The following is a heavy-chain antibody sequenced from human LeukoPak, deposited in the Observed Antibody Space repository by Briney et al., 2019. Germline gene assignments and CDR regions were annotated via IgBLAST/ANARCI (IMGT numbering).Heavy chain of an antibody. Sequence: SETLSLTCIVSGGSISGYYWSWIRQPPGKGLEWIGYMYYTGSTNYNPSLKSRVTISVDTSKNQFSLKLSSVTAADTAVYYCASSSGIRHLGYWGQGTLVTVSS. CDR1: GGSISGYY. D-gene: IGHD3-10*01. CDR3: ASSSGIRHLGY. CDR2: MYYTGST. V-gene: IGHV4-59*01. J-gene: IGHJ4*02.